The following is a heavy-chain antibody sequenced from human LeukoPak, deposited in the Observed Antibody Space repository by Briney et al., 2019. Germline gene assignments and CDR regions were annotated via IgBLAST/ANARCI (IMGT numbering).Heavy chain of an antibody. V-gene: IGHV4-34*01. CDR2: INHSGST. CDR1: GGSFSGYY. J-gene: IGHJ3*02. Sequence: SETLSLTCAVYGGSFSGYYWSWIRQPPGKGLEWIREINHSGSTNYNPSLKSRVTISVDTSKNQFSLKLSSVTAADTAVYYCARLYDSSGYYSDDAFDIWGQGTMVTVSS. D-gene: IGHD3-22*01. CDR3: ARLYDSSGYYSDDAFDI.